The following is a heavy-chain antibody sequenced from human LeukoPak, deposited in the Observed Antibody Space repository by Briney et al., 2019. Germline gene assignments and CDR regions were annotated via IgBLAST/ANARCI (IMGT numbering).Heavy chain of an antibody. CDR2: ISGSGGST. CDR3: AKGHDYSNSYFYYYGMDV. Sequence: PGGSLRLSCAASGFTFSSYAMNWVRQAPGKGLELVSAISGSGGSTYYADSVKGRFTISRDNSKNTLYLQMNSLRAEDTAVYYCAKGHDYSNSYFYYYGMDVWGQGTTVTVSS. V-gene: IGHV3-23*01. J-gene: IGHJ6*02. CDR1: GFTFSSYA. D-gene: IGHD4-11*01.